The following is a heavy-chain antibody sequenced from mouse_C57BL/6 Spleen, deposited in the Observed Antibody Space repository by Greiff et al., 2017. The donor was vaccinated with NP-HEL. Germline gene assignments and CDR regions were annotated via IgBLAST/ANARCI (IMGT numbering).Heavy chain of an antibody. D-gene: IGHD3-2*02. CDR3: ARRGSSGYRAMDY. CDR2: IYPGSGST. CDR1: GYTFTSYW. J-gene: IGHJ4*01. V-gene: IGHV1-55*01. Sequence: QVQLQQPGAELVKPGASVKLSCKASGYTFTSYWITWVKQRPGQGLEWIGDIYPGSGSTNYNEKFKSTATLTVDTSSSTAYMQLSSLTSEDSAVYDSARRGSSGYRAMDYWGQGTTVTVSS.